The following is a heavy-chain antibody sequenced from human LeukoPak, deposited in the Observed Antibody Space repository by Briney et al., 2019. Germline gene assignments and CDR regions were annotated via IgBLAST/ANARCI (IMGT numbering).Heavy chain of an antibody. Sequence: GGSLRLSCAASGFTFSSYGMHWVRQAPGKGLGWVAVIWYDGSNKYYADSVKGRFTISRDNSKNTLYLQMNSLRAEDTAVYYCAKVSGYSYGPFDYWGQGTLVTVSS. CDR1: GFTFSSYG. J-gene: IGHJ4*02. CDR2: IWYDGSNK. V-gene: IGHV3-33*06. CDR3: AKVSGYSYGPFDY. D-gene: IGHD5-18*01.